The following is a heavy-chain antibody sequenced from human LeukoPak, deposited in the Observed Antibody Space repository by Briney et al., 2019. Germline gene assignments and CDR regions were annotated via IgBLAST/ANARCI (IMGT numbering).Heavy chain of an antibody. V-gene: IGHV4-59*01. CDR2: IYYSGST. Sequence: SETLSLTCTVSGGSISSYYWSWIRQPPGKGLEWNGYIYYSGSTNYNPSLKSRVTISVDTSKNQFSLKLSSVTAADTAVYYCARVVVVAARGDWFDPWGQGTLVTVSS. D-gene: IGHD2-15*01. J-gene: IGHJ5*02. CDR3: ARVVVVAARGDWFDP. CDR1: GGSISSYY.